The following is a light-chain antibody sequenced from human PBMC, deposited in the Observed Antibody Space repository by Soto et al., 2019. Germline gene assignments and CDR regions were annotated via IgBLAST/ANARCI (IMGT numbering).Light chain of an antibody. V-gene: IGKV3-20*01. J-gene: IGKJ3*01. CDR3: QQYGSSL. CDR1: ESVSSSY. Sequence: EIVLTQSPGTLSLSPGERATLSCRASESVSSSYLAWYQQKPGQAPRLLIYGASSTDTGIPDRFSGSGSGTDFTLTISRLEPEYLAVYYCQQYGSSLFGPGTKVDIK. CDR2: GAS.